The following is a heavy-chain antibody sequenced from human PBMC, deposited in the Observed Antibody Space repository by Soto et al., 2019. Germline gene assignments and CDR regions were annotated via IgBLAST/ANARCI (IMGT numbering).Heavy chain of an antibody. D-gene: IGHD2-2*01. J-gene: IGHJ5*02. CDR1: GGCFSGYY. CDR2: INHSGST. Sequence: QLQLQQWGAGLLKPSETLSLTCAVYGGCFSGYYWSWIRQPPGKGLEWIGEINHSGSTNYNPSRKSRVTISVDTSKNQFSLKLSSVTAADTDVYYCARGDIVVVPAAMDSGWFDHWGQGTLVTVSS. V-gene: IGHV4-34*01. CDR3: ARGDIVVVPAAMDSGWFDH.